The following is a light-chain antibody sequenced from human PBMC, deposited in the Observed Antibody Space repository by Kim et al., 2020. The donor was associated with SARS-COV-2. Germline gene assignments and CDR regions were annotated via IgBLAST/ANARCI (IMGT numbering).Light chain of an antibody. Sequence: QSALTQPASVSGSPGQSITISCTGTSSDVGGYDYVSWYQQHPGKAPKLMIYDVSKRPSGVSNRFSGSKSGNTASLTISGLQAEDEADYYCSSYTTSNKLVFGGGTQLTVL. CDR2: DVS. CDR1: SSDVGGYDY. V-gene: IGLV2-14*01. J-gene: IGLJ2*01. CDR3: SSYTTSNKLV.